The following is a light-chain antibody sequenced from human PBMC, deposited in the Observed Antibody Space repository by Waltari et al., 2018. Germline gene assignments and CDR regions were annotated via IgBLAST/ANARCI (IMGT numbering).Light chain of an antibody. CDR3: QQSYRTPYT. J-gene: IGKJ2*01. CDR1: QSISSY. CDR2: SSS. Sequence: DIQLTQSPSSLSASVGDRVTITCRASQSISSYLNWYQQKPGKAPKFQIYSSSTLQSGVPSRFSGSGSGTDFTLTISSLQPEDFATYYCQQSYRTPYTFGQGTKLEIK. V-gene: IGKV1-39*01.